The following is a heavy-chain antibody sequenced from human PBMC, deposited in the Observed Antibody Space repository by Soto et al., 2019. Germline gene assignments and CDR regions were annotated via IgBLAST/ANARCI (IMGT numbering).Heavy chain of an antibody. J-gene: IGHJ4*02. CDR3: AXAGRDGYTTSKRGELDY. CDR1: GGSVNNGGYY. Sequence: SETLSLTCTVSGGSVNNGGYYWSWIRQHPGMDLEWIGYMYYSGTTYYNPTLKSRVDVSIDTSKNQFSLKLSSVTAADTAVYYCAXAGRDGYTTSKRGELDYWGQGTLVTVSS. D-gene: IGHD5-12*01. CDR2: MYYSGTT. V-gene: IGHV4-31*03.